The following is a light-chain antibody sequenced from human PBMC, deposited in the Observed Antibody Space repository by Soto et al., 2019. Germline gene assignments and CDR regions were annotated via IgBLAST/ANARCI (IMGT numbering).Light chain of an antibody. J-gene: IGLJ3*02. V-gene: IGLV7-46*01. CDR3: LLSYSGTSWV. Sequence: QAVVPQEPSLTVSPGGTVTLTCGSTTGAVTSSHYPYWFQQKPGQAPRTLIYDTSNKHSWTPARFSGSLLGGKAALTLAGAQTDDEADYYCLLSYSGTSWVFGGGTKLTVL. CDR2: DTS. CDR1: TGAVTSSHY.